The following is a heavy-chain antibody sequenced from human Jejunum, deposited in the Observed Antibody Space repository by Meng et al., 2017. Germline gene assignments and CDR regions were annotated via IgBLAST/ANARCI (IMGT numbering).Heavy chain of an antibody. V-gene: IGHV1-2*06. Sequence: QGHWVESGAEVKKPGASGEVSCKTSGDTIVGNYMRWVRGSPVQGIEWMGRINPDNGVTNPAQRFQSRVTVTRDTSFTTAYMELNRLTSGDTAVYYGARGGIDDYNVPQFWGQGTLVTVSS. CDR3: ARGGIDDYNVPQF. CDR1: GDTIVGNY. J-gene: IGHJ4*02. CDR2: INPDNGVT. D-gene: IGHD5-24*01.